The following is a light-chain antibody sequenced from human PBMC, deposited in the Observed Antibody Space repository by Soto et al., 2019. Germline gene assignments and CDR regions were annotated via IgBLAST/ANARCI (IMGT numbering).Light chain of an antibody. V-gene: IGKV1-5*03. J-gene: IGKJ5*01. Sequence: DIQMTQSPCSLSACVGDRFTITCRASESISMWLAWYQQKPGKAPKLLIYKASSLESGVPSRFSGSGSGTEFTLTINSLQADDFATYYCQQHNSFSITFGQGTRLEIK. CDR2: KAS. CDR3: QQHNSFSIT. CDR1: ESISMW.